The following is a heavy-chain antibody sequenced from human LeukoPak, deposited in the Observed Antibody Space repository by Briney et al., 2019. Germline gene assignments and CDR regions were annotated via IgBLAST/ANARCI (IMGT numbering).Heavy chain of an antibody. V-gene: IGHV3-64*01. Sequence: GGSLRLSCAASGFTFSGYAMHWVRQAPGRGLEYVSTISSNGSSTYYAKSVKGRFTISRDNSKNTLYLQMGSLRAEDMAVYYCARGRGSYCLDYWGQGTLVTVSS. CDR2: ISSNGSST. D-gene: IGHD1-26*01. CDR1: GFTFSGYA. J-gene: IGHJ4*02. CDR3: ARGRGSYCLDY.